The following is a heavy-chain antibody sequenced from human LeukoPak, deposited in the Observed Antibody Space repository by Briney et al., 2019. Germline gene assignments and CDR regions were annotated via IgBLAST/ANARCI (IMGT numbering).Heavy chain of an antibody. CDR2: IYFGGTT. V-gene: IGHV4-59*01. J-gene: IGHJ5*02. CDR3: ARHRSDTGAKKGVNWFDP. CDR1: GGSIKNYY. Sequence: PSETLSLTCSVSGGSIKNYYWSWIRQPPGKGLQWLGNIYFGGTTDYNSSLKSRLTISVDTFKNQLSLNLQSVTAADTATYYCARHRSDTGAKKGVNWFDPWGQGTLVTVSS. D-gene: IGHD4/OR15-4a*01.